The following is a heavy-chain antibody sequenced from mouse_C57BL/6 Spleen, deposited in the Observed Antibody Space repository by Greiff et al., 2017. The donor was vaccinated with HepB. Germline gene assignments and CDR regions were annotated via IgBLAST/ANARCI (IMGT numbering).Heavy chain of an antibody. CDR2: ISSGGSYT. CDR1: GFTFSSYG. Sequence: EVNLVESGGDLVKPGGSLKLSCAASGFTFSSYGMSWVRQTPDKRLEWVATISSGGSYTYYPDSVKGRFTISRDNAKNTLYLQMSSLKSEDTAMYYCARRGGSSYDCDYWGQGTTLTVSS. V-gene: IGHV5-6*02. D-gene: IGHD1-1*01. CDR3: ARRGGSSYDCDY. J-gene: IGHJ2*01.